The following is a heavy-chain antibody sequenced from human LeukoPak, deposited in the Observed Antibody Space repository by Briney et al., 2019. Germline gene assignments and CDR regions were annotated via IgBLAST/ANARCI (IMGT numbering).Heavy chain of an antibody. CDR3: ATEGFRGVLFHI. CDR1: GFTFSSYA. D-gene: IGHD3-10*01. Sequence: GGSLRLSCAASGFTFSSYAMRWVRQAPGKGLEWVSAISGSGGSTYYADSVQGRFTISRDNSRNTLYLQMNSLRVEDTAVYYCATEGFRGVLFHIWGQGTVVTVSS. V-gene: IGHV3-23*01. J-gene: IGHJ3*02. CDR2: ISGSGGST.